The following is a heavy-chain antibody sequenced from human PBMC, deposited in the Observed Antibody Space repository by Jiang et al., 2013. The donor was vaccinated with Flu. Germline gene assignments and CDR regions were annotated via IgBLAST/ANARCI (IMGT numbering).Heavy chain of an antibody. V-gene: IGHV1-46*01. D-gene: IGHD2-2*01. J-gene: IGHJ6*02. Sequence: FTSYYMHWVRQAPGQGLEWMGIINPSGGSTSYAQKFQGRVTMTRDTSTSTVYMELSSLRSEDTAVYYCARASPYCSSTSCYYYYGMDVWGQGTTVTVSS. CDR1: FTSYY. CDR3: ARASPYCSSTSCYYYYGMDV. CDR2: INPSGGST.